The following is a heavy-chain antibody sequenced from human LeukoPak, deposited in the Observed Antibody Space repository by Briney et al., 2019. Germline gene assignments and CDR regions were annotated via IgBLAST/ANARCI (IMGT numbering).Heavy chain of an antibody. CDR3: AREQIFGVVIIKSYFDY. CDR1: GSTFSSYW. J-gene: IGHJ4*02. V-gene: IGHV3-7*01. D-gene: IGHD3-3*01. CDR2: IKQDGSEK. Sequence: QPGGSLRLSCAASGSTFSSYWMSWVRQAPGKGLEWVANIKQDGSEKYYVGSVKGRFTISRDNAKNSLYLQVNSLRAEDRAVYYCAREQIFGVVIIKSYFDYWGQGTLVTVSS.